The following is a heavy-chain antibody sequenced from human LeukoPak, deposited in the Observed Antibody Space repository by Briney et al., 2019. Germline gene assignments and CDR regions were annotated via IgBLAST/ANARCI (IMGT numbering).Heavy chain of an antibody. CDR2: INYSGIT. D-gene: IGHD6-13*01. Sequence: SETLSLTCAVYGGSLSGYYWSWIRQPPGKGLEWIGEINYSGITNHNPSLKSRVTISVDMSKNQFSLKLSYVTAADTAVYYCTRGIAAAETLYYFDYWGQGTLVTVSS. CDR1: GGSLSGYY. J-gene: IGHJ4*02. CDR3: TRGIAAAETLYYFDY. V-gene: IGHV4-34*01.